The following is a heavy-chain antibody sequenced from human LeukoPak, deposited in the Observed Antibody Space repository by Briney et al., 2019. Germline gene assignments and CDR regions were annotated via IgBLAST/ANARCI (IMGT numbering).Heavy chain of an antibody. CDR1: GFTFSSYS. V-gene: IGHV3-21*04. CDR2: ISSSSSYI. CDR3: ARDLVKVAATPGGFDY. J-gene: IGHJ4*02. D-gene: IGHD2-15*01. Sequence: GGSLRLSCAASGFTFSSYSMNWVRQAPGKGLEWVSSISSSSSYIYYADSVKGRFTISRDNAKNSLYLQMNSLRAEDTALYYCARDLVKVAATPGGFDYWGQGTLVTVSS.